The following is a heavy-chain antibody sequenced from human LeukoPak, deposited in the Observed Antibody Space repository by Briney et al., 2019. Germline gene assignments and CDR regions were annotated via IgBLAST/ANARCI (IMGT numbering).Heavy chain of an antibody. CDR3: AKDNKRFSCDY. V-gene: IGHV3-30*02. J-gene: IGHJ4*02. D-gene: IGHD2/OR15-2a*01. Sequence: GGSLRLSCAASGSTFRSYGMHWVRQAPGKGLEWVALISDDGNNIYYADSVKGRFTISRDSSKNTLSLQMSSLRVEDTAVYYCAKDNKRFSCDYWGQGPWSPSPQ. CDR1: GSTFRSYG. CDR2: ISDDGNNI.